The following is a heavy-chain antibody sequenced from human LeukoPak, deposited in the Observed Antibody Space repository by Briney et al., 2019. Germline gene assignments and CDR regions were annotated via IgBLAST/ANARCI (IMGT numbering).Heavy chain of an antibody. J-gene: IGHJ4*02. CDR3: ARHTSGIAVAGTFDY. V-gene: IGHV3-30*02. CDR2: IRYDGSNK. D-gene: IGHD6-19*01. CDR1: GFTFSSYG. Sequence: GGSLRLSCAASGFTFSSYGMHWVRQAPGKGLEWVAFIRYDGSNKYYADSVKGRLTISRDNSKNTLYLQMNSLRAEDTAVYYCARHTSGIAVAGTFDYWGQGTLVTVSS.